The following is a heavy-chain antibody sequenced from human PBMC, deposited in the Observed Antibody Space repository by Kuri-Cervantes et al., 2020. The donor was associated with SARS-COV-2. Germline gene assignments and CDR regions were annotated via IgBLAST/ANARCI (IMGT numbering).Heavy chain of an antibody. CDR1: GFTFSSYS. CDR2: ISSSSSYI. J-gene: IGHJ6*03. V-gene: IGHV3-21*01. D-gene: IGHD2-21*01. CDR3: ARVAGEGPIYYYYMDV. Sequence: GGSLRPSCAASGFTFSSYSMNWVRQAPGKGLEWVSSISSSSSYIYYADSVKGRFTISKESGENSLYLHMNSLRGDDTAVYYCARVAGEGPIYYYYMDVWGKGTTVTVSS.